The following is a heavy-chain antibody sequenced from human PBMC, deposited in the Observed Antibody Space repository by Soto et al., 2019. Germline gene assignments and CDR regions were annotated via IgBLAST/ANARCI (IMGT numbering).Heavy chain of an antibody. V-gene: IGHV3-48*01. CDR2: ISGRSNTI. CDR3: TREGDGSGFFSDF. D-gene: IGHD3-22*01. CDR1: GFTFSSNW. J-gene: IGHJ4*02. Sequence: PGGSLRLSCVGSGFTFSSNWMNWVRQAPGKGLEWVSFISGRSNTIYYADSVKGRFTISRDNAKNSLYLLMNSLRAEDTAVYYCTREGDGSGFFSDFWGQGALVTVSS.